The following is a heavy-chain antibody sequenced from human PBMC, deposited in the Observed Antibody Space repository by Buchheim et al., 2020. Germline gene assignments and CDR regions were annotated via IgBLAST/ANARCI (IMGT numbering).Heavy chain of an antibody. CDR3: VRDEVGINDFDL. D-gene: IGHD1-26*01. V-gene: IGHV3-48*01. J-gene: IGHJ4*02. Sequence: EVQLVESGGGLVQPGGSLRLSCAASGFIFSTFAMNWFRQVPGKGLEWVSHIVTSTRDIYSADAVKGRFTISRDNTHNPLYMRMNSLRAEDTAVYYCVRDEVGINDFDLWGQGTL. CDR1: GFIFSTFA. CDR2: IVTSTRDI.